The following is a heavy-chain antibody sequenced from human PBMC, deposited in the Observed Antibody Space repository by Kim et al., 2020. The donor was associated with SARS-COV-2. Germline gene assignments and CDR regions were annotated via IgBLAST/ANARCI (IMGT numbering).Heavy chain of an antibody. CDR3: ARDIRGTWFDP. D-gene: IGHD3-16*01. CDR2: GK. Sequence: GKYYIDSVKGRITISRDNAKTLMYLQMSGLRAEDTAVYYCARDIRGTWFDPWGQGTLVTVSS. V-gene: IGHV3-7*01. J-gene: IGHJ5*02.